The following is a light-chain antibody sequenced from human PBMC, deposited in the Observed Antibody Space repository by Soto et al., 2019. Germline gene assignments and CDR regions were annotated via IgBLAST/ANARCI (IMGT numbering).Light chain of an antibody. CDR3: QQYNGLIT. V-gene: IGKV3-15*01. Sequence: EIVMTRSPATLSVSPGERATLXCRASQSVRSTLAWYQQKPGQAPSLLIYGSSARANGVPARFSGSGSGTEFTLTISSLQPDDFATYYCQQYNGLITFGQGTRLEIK. J-gene: IGKJ5*01. CDR1: QSVRST. CDR2: GSS.